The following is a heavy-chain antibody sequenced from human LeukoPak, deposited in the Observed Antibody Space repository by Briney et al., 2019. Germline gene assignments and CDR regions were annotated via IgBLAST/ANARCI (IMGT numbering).Heavy chain of an antibody. Sequence: SETLSLTCTVSGGSISSGSYFWSWIRQPAGKGLEWIGRIYTSGSTNYNPSLKSRVTISVDTSKNQFSLKLSSVTAADTAVYYCARVPRSGSYFADWGQGTLVTVSS. CDR1: GGSISSGSYF. CDR2: IYTSGST. V-gene: IGHV4-61*02. D-gene: IGHD1-26*01. CDR3: ARVPRSGSYFAD. J-gene: IGHJ4*02.